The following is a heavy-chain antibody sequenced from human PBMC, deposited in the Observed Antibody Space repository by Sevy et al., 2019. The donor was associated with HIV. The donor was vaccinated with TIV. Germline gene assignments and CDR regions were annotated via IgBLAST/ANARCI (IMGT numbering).Heavy chain of an antibody. J-gene: IGHJ4*02. CDR1: GFTFSSYA. CDR2: ISSNGGST. Sequence: GGSLRLSCSASGFTFSSYAMHWVRQAPGKGLEYVSAISSNGGSTYYADSVKGRFTISRDNSKNTLYLQMSSLRAEDTAVYYCVQTTVEDWGNYFDYWGQATLVTVSS. D-gene: IGHD4-17*01. CDR3: VQTTVEDWGNYFDY. V-gene: IGHV3-64D*06.